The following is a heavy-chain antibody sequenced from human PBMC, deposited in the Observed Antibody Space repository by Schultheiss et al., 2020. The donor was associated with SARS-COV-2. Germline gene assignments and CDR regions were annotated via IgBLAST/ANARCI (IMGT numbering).Heavy chain of an antibody. Sequence: GGSLRLSCAASGFTFSSYSMNWVRQAPGKGLECVSYISSSSSTIYYADSVKGRFTISRDNAKNSLYLQMNSLRAEDTAVYYCARDIVVVPAATSGYMDVWGYGNPVTVSS. V-gene: IGHV3-48*04. D-gene: IGHD2-2*01. CDR1: GFTFSSYS. CDR3: ARDIVVVPAATSGYMDV. J-gene: IGHJ6*01. CDR2: ISSSSSTI.